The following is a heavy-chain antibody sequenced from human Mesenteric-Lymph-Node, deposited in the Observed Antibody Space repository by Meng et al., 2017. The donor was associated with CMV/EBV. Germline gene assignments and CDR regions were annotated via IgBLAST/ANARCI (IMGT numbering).Heavy chain of an antibody. CDR1: GGSISSSSYY. V-gene: IGHV4-39*02. CDR2: IYHSGST. D-gene: IGHD5-18*01. Sequence: GSLRLSCTVSGGSISSSSYYWGWIRQPPGKGLEWIGSIYHSGSTYYNPSLKSRVTISVDTSKNHFSLKLSSVTAADTAVYYCARDAGYSYAYDAFDIWGQGTMVTVSS. CDR3: ARDAGYSYAYDAFDI. J-gene: IGHJ3*02.